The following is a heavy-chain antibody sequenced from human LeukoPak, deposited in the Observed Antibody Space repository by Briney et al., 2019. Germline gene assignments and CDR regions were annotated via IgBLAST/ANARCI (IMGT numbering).Heavy chain of an antibody. CDR3: ARVFRGVIDY. CDR2: INHSGST. J-gene: IGHJ4*02. V-gene: IGHV4-34*09. D-gene: IGHD3-10*01. Sequence: PSETLSLTCAVYGGSFSGYYWSWIRQPPGKGLEWIGEINHSGSTNYNPSLKSRVTISVDTSKNQFSLKLSSVTAADTAVYYCARVFRGVIDYWGQGTLVTVSS. CDR1: GGSFSGYY.